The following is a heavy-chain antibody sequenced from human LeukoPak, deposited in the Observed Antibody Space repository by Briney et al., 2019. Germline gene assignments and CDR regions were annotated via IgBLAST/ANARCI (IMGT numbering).Heavy chain of an antibody. CDR1: GYTFTSYD. Sequence: ASVKVSCKASGYTFTSYDINWVRQATGQGPEWMGWMNPNSGNTGYAQKFQGRVTITRNTSISTAYMELSSLRSEDTAVYYCARSRGRWTAAAGKKRGPNWFDPWGQGTLVTVSS. CDR2: MNPNSGNT. D-gene: IGHD6-13*01. J-gene: IGHJ5*02. V-gene: IGHV1-8*03. CDR3: ARSRGRWTAAAGKKRGPNWFDP.